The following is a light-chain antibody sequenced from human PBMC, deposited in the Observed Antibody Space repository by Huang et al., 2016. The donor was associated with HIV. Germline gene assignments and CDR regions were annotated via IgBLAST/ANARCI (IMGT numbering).Light chain of an antibody. J-gene: IGKJ1*01. CDR2: GAS. V-gene: IGKV3-20*01. CDR1: QRVSSSY. Sequence: EIVLTHSPGTLSLSPGARATLPSRASQRVSSSYLAWYQHKPGHAPRLLFYGASSRAAGSPDRFSGSGSGTDFTLTISRLEPVDFAVYYCQQYDSSPWTFGQGTKVEIK. CDR3: QQYDSSPWT.